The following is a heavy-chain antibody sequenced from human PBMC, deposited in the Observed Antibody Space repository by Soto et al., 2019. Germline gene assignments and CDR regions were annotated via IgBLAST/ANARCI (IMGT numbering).Heavy chain of an antibody. CDR2: ISAYNGNT. Sequence: GASVKVSCKASGYTFTSYGISWVRQAPGQGLEWMGWISAYNGNTNYAQKLQGRVTMTTDTSTSTAYMELRSLRSDDTAVYYCAREVALLVGDYEDNWFDPSGQTTLGTGST. CDR1: GYTFTSYG. J-gene: IGHJ5*02. CDR3: AREVALLVGDYEDNWFDP. D-gene: IGHD4-17*01. V-gene: IGHV1-18*01.